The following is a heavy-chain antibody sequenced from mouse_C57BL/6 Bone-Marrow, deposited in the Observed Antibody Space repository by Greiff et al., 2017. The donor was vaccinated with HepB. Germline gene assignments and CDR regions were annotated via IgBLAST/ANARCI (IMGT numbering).Heavy chain of an antibody. J-gene: IGHJ4*01. CDR2: IDPSDSET. CDR1: GYTFTIYW. V-gene: IGHV1-52*01. D-gene: IGHD2-5*01. CDR3: ARNYYSNHYYAMDY. Sequence: QVQLQQPGAELVRPGSSVKLSCKASGYTFTIYWMHWVKQRPIQGLEWIGNIDPSDSETHYNQKFKDKATLTVDKSSSTAYMQLSSLTSEDSAVYYCARNYYSNHYYAMDYWGQGTSVTVSS.